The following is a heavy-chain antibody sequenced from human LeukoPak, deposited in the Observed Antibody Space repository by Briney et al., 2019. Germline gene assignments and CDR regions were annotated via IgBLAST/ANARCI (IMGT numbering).Heavy chain of an antibody. CDR3: ARDQDWMFDY. J-gene: IGHJ4*02. CDR1: GFTFNNYA. CDR2: ISNSGTTI. D-gene: IGHD1-1*01. Sequence: QPGGFLRLSCAASGFTFNNYAMNWVRQAPGKGLEWISYISNSGTTIYYADSVKGRFTISRDTAMKSLYLQMNSLRAEDTAVYYCARDQDWMFDYWGQGILVTVSS. V-gene: IGHV3-48*01.